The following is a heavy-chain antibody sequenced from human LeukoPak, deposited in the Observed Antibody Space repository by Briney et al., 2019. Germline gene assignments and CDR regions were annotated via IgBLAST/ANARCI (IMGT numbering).Heavy chain of an antibody. CDR1: GYTFTSYG. Sequence: WASVKVSCKASGYTFTSYGISWVRQAPGQGLEWMGWISAYNGNTNYAQKLQGRVTMTTDTSTSTAYMELRSLRSDDTAVYYCARDCSSTSCSPYYYYYGMDVWGQGTTVTVSS. CDR3: ARDCSSTSCSPYYYYYGMDV. CDR2: ISAYNGNT. D-gene: IGHD2-2*01. J-gene: IGHJ6*02. V-gene: IGHV1-18*01.